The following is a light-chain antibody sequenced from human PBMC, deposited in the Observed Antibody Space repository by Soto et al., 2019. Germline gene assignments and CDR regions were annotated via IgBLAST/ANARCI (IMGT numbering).Light chain of an antibody. J-gene: IGKJ3*01. CDR1: QSVLYSSNNKNY. CDR3: QQYYTVPCT. V-gene: IGKV4-1*01. Sequence: DIVMTQSPDSLAVSLGERATINCKSSQSVLYSSNNKNYLAWYQQKPGQPPKLLIYWASARVSGVPDRFSGSGSGTDFTLTISSLQAEDVAIYYCQQYYTVPCTFGPRTKVDV. CDR2: WAS.